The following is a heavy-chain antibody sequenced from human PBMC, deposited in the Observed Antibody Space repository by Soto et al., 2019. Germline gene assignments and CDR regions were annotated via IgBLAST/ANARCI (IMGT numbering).Heavy chain of an antibody. D-gene: IGHD3-10*01. Sequence: ASVKVSCKASGYTFTSYDINWVRQAAGQGLVWMGWINPKSGNTGHAQKFQGRVTMTRDTSVSAVYMELTSLTTEDTAVYYCARGYYGDSGSSYKKEFDYWGQGTQVTVSS. V-gene: IGHV1-8*02. J-gene: IGHJ4*02. CDR1: GYTFTSYD. CDR3: ARGYYGDSGSSYKKEFDY. CDR2: INPKSGNT.